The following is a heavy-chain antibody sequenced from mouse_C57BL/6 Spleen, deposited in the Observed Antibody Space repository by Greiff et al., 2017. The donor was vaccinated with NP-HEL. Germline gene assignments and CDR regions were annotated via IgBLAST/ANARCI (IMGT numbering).Heavy chain of an antibody. Sequence: QVQLQQSGAELVKPGASVKLSCKASGYTFTEYTIHWVKQRSGQGLEWIGWFYPGSGSIKYNEKFKDKATLTADKSSSTVYMELSRLTSEDSAVYDVARHEDREVITTVGGYLDYWGQGATLTVAS. CDR1: GYTFTEYT. D-gene: IGHD1-1*01. V-gene: IGHV1-62-2*01. CDR3: ARHEDREVITTVGGYLDY. J-gene: IGHJ2*01. CDR2: FYPGSGSI.